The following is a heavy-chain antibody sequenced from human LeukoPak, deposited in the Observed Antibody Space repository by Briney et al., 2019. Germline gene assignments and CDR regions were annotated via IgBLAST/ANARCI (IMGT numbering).Heavy chain of an antibody. Sequence: ASVKVSCKASGYIFTDYYVHWVRQAPGQGLEWMGWLNPNSGGTNYAQKFQGRVTMTRDTSINTAYMELSRLRSDDTALYYCARDRGLSIDYWGQGTLVTVSS. D-gene: IGHD4/OR15-4a*01. CDR3: ARDRGLSIDY. V-gene: IGHV1-2*02. CDR2: LNPNSGGT. CDR1: GYIFTDYY. J-gene: IGHJ4*02.